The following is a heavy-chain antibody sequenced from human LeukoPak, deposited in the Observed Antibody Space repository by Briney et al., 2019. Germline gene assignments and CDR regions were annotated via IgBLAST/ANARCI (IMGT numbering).Heavy chain of an antibody. Sequence: GKSLRLSCAASGFTFSSYGMHWVRQAPGKGLEWVAVIWYDGSNKYYADSVKGRFTISRDNSKNTLYLQMNSLRAEDTAVYYCARDLRFLESEDAFDIWGQGTMVTVSS. CDR2: IWYDGSNK. D-gene: IGHD3-3*01. J-gene: IGHJ3*02. V-gene: IGHV3-33*01. CDR1: GFTFSSYG. CDR3: ARDLRFLESEDAFDI.